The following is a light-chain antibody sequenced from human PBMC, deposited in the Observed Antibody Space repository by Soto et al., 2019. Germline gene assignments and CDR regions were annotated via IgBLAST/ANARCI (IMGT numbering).Light chain of an antibody. Sequence: EIVLTQSPGTLSLSPGERATLSCRASQSVSSDYLAWYQQKPGQTPKVLIYRASSRATGIPDRFSGSGSGTDFTLTISRLEPEDFAVYYCQQYGSSPLTSGGGTKVEIK. CDR1: QSVSSDY. CDR3: QQYGSSPLT. V-gene: IGKV3-20*01. CDR2: RAS. J-gene: IGKJ4*01.